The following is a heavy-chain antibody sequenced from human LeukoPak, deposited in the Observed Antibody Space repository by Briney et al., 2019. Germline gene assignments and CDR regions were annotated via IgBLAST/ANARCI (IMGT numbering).Heavy chain of an antibody. D-gene: IGHD1-26*01. CDR1: GYTFTSYG. V-gene: IGHV1-18*01. CDR3: ATGGSYEPQAGDY. CDR2: ISAYDGNT. Sequence: GPVKVSCKASGYTFTSYGISWVRQAPGQGLEWMGWISAYDGNTNYAQKLQGRVTMTTDTSTSTAYMELRTLRSDDTAVYYCATGGSYEPQAGDYWGQGTLVTVSA. J-gene: IGHJ4*02.